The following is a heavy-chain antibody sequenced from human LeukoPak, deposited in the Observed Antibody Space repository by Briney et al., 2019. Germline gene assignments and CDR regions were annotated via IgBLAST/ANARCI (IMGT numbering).Heavy chain of an antibody. J-gene: IGHJ5*02. CDR1: GFTFSSYA. V-gene: IGHV3-23*01. CDR2: ISGSGGST. Sequence: GGSLRLSCAASGFTFSSYAMSWVRQAPGKGLEWVSAISGSGGSTYYADSVKGRFTISRDNSKNTLYLQMNSLRAEDTAVYYCAKLHYVSGILAGNWFDPWGQGTLVTVSS. CDR3: AKLHYVSGILAGNWFDP. D-gene: IGHD3-10*01.